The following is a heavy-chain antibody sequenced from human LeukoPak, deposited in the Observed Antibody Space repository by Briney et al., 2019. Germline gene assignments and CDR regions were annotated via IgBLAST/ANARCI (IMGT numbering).Heavy chain of an antibody. J-gene: IGHJ3*02. V-gene: IGHV4-59*01. D-gene: IGHD3-9*01. CDR2: IYYSGST. Sequence: SETLSLTCTVSGGSISSYYWSWIRQPPGKGLEWIGYIYYSGSTNYNPSLKSRVTISVDTSKNQFSLKLSSVTAADTAVYYCARDRILTRPNDAFDIWGQGTMVTVSS. CDR3: ARDRILTRPNDAFDI. CDR1: GGSISSYY.